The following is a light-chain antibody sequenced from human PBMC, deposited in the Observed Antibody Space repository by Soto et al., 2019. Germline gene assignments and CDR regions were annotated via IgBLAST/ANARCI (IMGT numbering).Light chain of an antibody. CDR2: GVS. J-gene: IGKJ1*01. Sequence: EIVLTQSPGTLSLSPGERATLSCRASQTVSSSYLAWYQQKPGQAPRLLMYGVSIRATGIPDRFSGSGSGTDYTLTSSRLEREDFAVYYCQQYGSSSWTFGRGTKVEIK. CDR3: QQYGSSSWT. CDR1: QTVSSSY. V-gene: IGKV3-20*01.